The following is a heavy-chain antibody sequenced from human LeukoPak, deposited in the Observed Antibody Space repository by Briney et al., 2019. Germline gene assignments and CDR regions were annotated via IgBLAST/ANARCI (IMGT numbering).Heavy chain of an antibody. CDR2: INPNSGGT. CDR1: GYTFTGYY. V-gene: IGHV1-2*02. J-gene: IGHJ4*02. Sequence: ASVKVSCKASGYTFTGYYMHWVRQAPGQGLEWMGWINPNSGGTNYAQKFQGRVTMTRDTSISTAYMELSRLRSDDTAVYYCARDVGGNPAVDYWGQGTLVTVSS. D-gene: IGHD4-23*01. CDR3: ARDVGGNPAVDY.